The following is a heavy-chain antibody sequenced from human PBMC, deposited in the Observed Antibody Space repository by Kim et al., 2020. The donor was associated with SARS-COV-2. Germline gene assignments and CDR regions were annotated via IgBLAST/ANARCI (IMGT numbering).Heavy chain of an antibody. D-gene: IGHD2-2*03. CDR3: AKDRGYCSSTSCYWWHY. V-gene: IGHV3-23*01. Sequence: VKGRFTISRDNSKNTLYLQMNSLRAEDTAVYYCAKDRGYCSSTSCYWWHYWGQGTLVTVSS. J-gene: IGHJ4*02.